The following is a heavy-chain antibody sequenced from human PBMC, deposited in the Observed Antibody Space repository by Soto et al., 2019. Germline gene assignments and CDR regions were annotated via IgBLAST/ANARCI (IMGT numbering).Heavy chain of an antibody. D-gene: IGHD6-13*01. J-gene: IGHJ4*02. CDR3: AREISPGIAAAGTGFDY. V-gene: IGHV1-46*01. Sequence: GASVNVSCKASGYTFTSYYMHWVRQAPGQGLEWMGIINPSGGSTSYAQKFQGRVTMTRDTSTGTVYMELSSLRSEDTAVYYCAREISPGIAAAGTGFDYWGQGTLVTVSS. CDR2: INPSGGST. CDR1: GYTFTSYY.